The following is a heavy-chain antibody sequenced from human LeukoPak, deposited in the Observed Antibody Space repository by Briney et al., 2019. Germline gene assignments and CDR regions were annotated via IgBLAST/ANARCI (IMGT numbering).Heavy chain of an antibody. CDR3: AREMGDREFYFDY. Sequence: SVKVSCKASGGTFSNFAFSWVRQAPGQGLQWVGRIIPIVDVTSYAQNFKGRVTITAYESTTTAYMELSSLRSEDTAVYYCAREMGDREFYFDYWGQGTLVTVSS. J-gene: IGHJ4*02. CDR2: IIPIVDVT. V-gene: IGHV1-69*04. CDR1: GGTFSNFA. D-gene: IGHD3-10*01.